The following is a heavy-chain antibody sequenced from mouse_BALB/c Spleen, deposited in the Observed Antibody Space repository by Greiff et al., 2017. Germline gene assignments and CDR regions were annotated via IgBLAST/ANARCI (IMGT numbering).Heavy chain of an antibody. Sequence: DVMLVESGGGLVQPGGSLRLSCATSGFTFSDFYMEWVRQPPGKRLEWIAASRNKANDYTTEYSASVKGRFIVSRDTSQSILYLQMNALRAEDTAIYYCARDATATWFAYWGQGTLVTVSA. CDR3: ARDATATWFAY. D-gene: IGHD1-2*01. V-gene: IGHV7-1*02. J-gene: IGHJ3*01. CDR1: GFTFSDFY. CDR2: SRNKANDYTT.